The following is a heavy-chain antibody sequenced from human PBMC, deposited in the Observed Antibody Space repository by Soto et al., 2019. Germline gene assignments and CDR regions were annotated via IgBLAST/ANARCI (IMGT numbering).Heavy chain of an antibody. CDR3: ARGNGFGDYYFDY. CDR2: IYHSGST. CDR1: GGSISSSNW. D-gene: IGHD3-10*01. Sequence: PSETLSLTCAVSGGSISSSNWWSWVRQPPGKGLEWIGEIYHSGSTNYNPSLKSRVTISVDKSKNQFSLKLSSVTAADTAVYYWARGNGFGDYYFDYWGQGTLVTVSS. J-gene: IGHJ4*02. V-gene: IGHV4-4*02.